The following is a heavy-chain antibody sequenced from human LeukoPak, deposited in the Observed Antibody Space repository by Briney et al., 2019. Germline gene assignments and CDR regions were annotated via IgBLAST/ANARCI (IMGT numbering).Heavy chain of an antibody. CDR3: ARGTCSSTSCYLSWSGYYGMDV. D-gene: IGHD2-2*01. V-gene: IGHV3-64*04. CDR2: ISSNGGST. CDR1: GFTFSSCA. Sequence: GGSLRLSCSASGFTFSSCAMHWVRQAPGKGLEYVSAISSNGGSTYYADSVKGRFTISRDNSKNTLYLQMNSLRAEDTAVYYCARGTCSSTSCYLSWSGYYGMDVWGQGTTVTVSS. J-gene: IGHJ6*02.